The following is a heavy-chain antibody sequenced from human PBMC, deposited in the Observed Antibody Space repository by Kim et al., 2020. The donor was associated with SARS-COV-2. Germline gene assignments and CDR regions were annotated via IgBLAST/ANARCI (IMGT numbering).Heavy chain of an antibody. Sequence: GGSLRLSCAASGFTFSSYSMNWVRQAPGKGLEWVSSISSSSSYIYYADSVKGRFTISRDNAKNSLYLQMNSLRAEDTAVYYCARTVLINYDFWSGYYNDPGYWGQGTLVTASS. CDR1: GFTFSSYS. V-gene: IGHV3-21*01. CDR3: ARTVLINYDFWSGYYNDPGY. J-gene: IGHJ4*02. CDR2: ISSSSSYI. D-gene: IGHD3-3*01.